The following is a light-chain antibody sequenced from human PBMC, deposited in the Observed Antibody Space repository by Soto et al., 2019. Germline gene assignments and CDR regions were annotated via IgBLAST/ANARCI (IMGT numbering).Light chain of an antibody. CDR3: SSYAGSSTWV. CDR1: SSDVGGYNY. Sequence: QSAPTRPPSASGSPGQSATISCTGTSSDVGGYNYVSWYQQYPGKAPKLMIYEVSKRPSGVPGRFSGSKSGNTASLTVSGLQAEDEADYYCSSYAGSSTWVFGGGTKLTVL. V-gene: IGLV2-8*01. J-gene: IGLJ2*01. CDR2: EVS.